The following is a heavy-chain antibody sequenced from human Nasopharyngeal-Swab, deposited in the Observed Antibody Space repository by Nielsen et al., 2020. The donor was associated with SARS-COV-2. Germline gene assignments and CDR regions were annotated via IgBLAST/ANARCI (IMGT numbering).Heavy chain of an antibody. V-gene: IGHV3-30-3*01. J-gene: IGHJ5*02. CDR1: GFTFSSYA. CDR2: ISYDGSNK. CDR3: ARDWAHYYGSGALLLWWFDP. D-gene: IGHD3-10*01. Sequence: GGSLRLSCAASGFTFSSYAMHWVRQATGKGLEWVAVISYDGSNKYYADSVKGRFTISRDNSKNTLYLQMNSLRAEDTAVYYCARDWAHYYGSGALLLWWFDPWGQGTLVTVSS.